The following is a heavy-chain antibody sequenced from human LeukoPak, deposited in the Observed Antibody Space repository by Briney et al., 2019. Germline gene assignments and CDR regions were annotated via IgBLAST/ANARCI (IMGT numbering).Heavy chain of an antibody. CDR2: IIPIFGTA. D-gene: IGHD3-22*01. CDR1: GGTFSSYA. J-gene: IGHJ3*02. CDR3: ARGSDSSGCYIGELDAFDI. V-gene: IGHV1-69*06. Sequence: ASVKVSCKASGGTFSSYAISWVRQAPGQGLEWMGGIIPIFGTANYAQKFQGRVTITADKSTSTAYMELSSLRSEDTAVYYCARGSDSSGCYIGELDAFDIWGQGTMVTVSS.